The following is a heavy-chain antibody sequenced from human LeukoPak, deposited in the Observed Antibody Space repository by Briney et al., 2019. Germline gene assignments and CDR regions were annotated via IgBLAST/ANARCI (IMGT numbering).Heavy chain of an antibody. J-gene: IGHJ4*02. D-gene: IGHD3-22*01. CDR1: GFTFDDYA. CDR2: ISWNSGSI. V-gene: IGHV3-9*01. Sequence: GGSLRLSCAASGFTFDDYAMHWVRQASGKGLEWVSGISWNSGSIGYADSVKGRFTISRDNAKNSLYLQMNSLRAEDTALYYCAKDNNPYDSSGYPYNWGQGTLVTVSS. CDR3: AKDNNPYDSSGYPYN.